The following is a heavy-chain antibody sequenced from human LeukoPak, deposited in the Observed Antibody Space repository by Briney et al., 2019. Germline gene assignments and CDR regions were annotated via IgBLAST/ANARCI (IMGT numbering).Heavy chain of an antibody. J-gene: IGHJ4*02. CDR1: GYTFTGYY. Sequence: ASVKVSCKASGYTFTGYYMHWVRQAPGQGLEWMGWINPNSGGTNYAQKFQGRVTMTRDTSISTAYMELSSLRSEDMAVYYCARDLYGVPDYWGQGTLVTVSS. D-gene: IGHD4-17*01. CDR3: ARDLYGVPDY. CDR2: INPNSGGT. V-gene: IGHV1-2*02.